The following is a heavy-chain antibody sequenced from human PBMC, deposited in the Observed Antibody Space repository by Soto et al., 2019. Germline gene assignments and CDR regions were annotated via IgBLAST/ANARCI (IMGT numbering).Heavy chain of an antibody. J-gene: IGHJ5*02. CDR2: ISGSGGST. V-gene: IGHV3-23*01. D-gene: IGHD6-19*01. CDR1: GLTFNQYT. CDR3: AKDQLAVAGLNWFDP. Sequence: GGSLRLSCVVSGLTFNQYTMNWVRQAPGKGLEWVSVISGSGGSTYYADSVKGRFTISRDNSKNTLYLQMNSLRAEDTAVYYCAKDQLAVAGLNWFDPWGQGTLVTVSS.